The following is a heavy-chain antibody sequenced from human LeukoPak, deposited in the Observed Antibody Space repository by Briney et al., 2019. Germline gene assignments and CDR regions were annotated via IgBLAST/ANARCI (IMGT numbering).Heavy chain of an antibody. CDR2: IKQDGSEK. D-gene: IGHD6-13*01. Sequence: GGSLRLSCAASGFTFSSYWRSWVRQAPGKGLEWVANIKQDGSEKYYVDSVKGRFTISRDNAKNSLYLQMNSLRAEDTAVYYCARLEYSSSWYGGELDYWGQGTLVTVSS. J-gene: IGHJ4*02. V-gene: IGHV3-7*01. CDR1: GFTFSSYW. CDR3: ARLEYSSSWYGGELDY.